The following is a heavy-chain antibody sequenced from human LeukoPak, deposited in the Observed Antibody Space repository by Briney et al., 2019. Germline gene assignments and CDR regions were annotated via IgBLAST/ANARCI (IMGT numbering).Heavy chain of an antibody. CDR1: GGTFSNYA. CDR3: ARGRDSYCSGGSCYNYMDV. V-gene: IGHV1-18*01. J-gene: IGHJ6*03. Sequence: GASVKVSCKASGGTFSNYAISWVRQAPGQGLEWMGWISAYNGNTNYAQKLQGRVTMTTDTSTSTAYMELRSLRSDDTAVYYCARGRDSYCSGGSCYNYMDVWGKGTTVTVSS. D-gene: IGHD2-15*01. CDR2: ISAYNGNT.